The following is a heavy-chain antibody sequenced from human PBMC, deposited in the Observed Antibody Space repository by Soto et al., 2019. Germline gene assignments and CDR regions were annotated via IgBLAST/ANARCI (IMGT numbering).Heavy chain of an antibody. V-gene: IGHV1-18*01. J-gene: IGHJ6*02. Sequence: ASVKVSCKASGYTFTSYGISWVRQAPGQGLEWLGWISAYNGNTNYAQNIKGRVTMTTNTSTSTAYTELRRLRSDDSAVYYWARDRSIRWGFYYRGVNYYGMDVWGQGTTVTVSS. CDR3: ARDRSIRWGFYYRGVNYYGMDV. CDR1: GYTFTSYG. D-gene: IGHD3-10*01. CDR2: ISAYNGNT.